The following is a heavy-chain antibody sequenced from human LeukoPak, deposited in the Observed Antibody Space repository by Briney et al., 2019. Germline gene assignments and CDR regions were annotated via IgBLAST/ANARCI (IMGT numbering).Heavy chain of an antibody. CDR3: VKEAVTPHFDY. V-gene: IGHV3-23*01. CDR2: ITNSGDTT. Sequence: PGGSLRLSCVASGFTFGDNAMGWVRQAPGKGLEWVSAITNSGDTTYYVGSVKGRFTISRDNSKNALYLQMNSLRVEDTALYYCVKEAVTPHFDYWGQGTLVTVSS. CDR1: GFTFGDNA. D-gene: IGHD6-19*01. J-gene: IGHJ4*02.